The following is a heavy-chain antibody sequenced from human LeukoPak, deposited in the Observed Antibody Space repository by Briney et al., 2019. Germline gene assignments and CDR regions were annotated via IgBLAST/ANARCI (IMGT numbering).Heavy chain of an antibody. Sequence: ASVKVSCKASGYTFTSYAMSWVRQAPGQGLEWMGWINTNTGNPTYAQGFTGRFVFSLDTSVSTAYLQISSLKAEDTAVYYCARDEGGSYPNYFDYWGQGTLVTVSS. D-gene: IGHD1-26*01. J-gene: IGHJ4*02. CDR2: INTNTGNP. CDR1: GYTFTSYA. CDR3: ARDEGGSYPNYFDY. V-gene: IGHV7-4-1*02.